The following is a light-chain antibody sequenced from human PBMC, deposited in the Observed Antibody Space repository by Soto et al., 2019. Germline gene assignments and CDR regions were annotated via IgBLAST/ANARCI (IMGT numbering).Light chain of an antibody. CDR2: AVS. J-gene: IGLJ3*02. Sequence: QSALTQPRSVSGSPGQSVSISCTGTNSDVGGYNLVSWYQQLPGKAPKLIISAVSYRTSGVSDRFSGSKSGNTASLTISGLQAGDEADYYCCSYTATDAWVFGGGTKVTVL. CDR3: CSYTATDAWV. V-gene: IGLV2-11*01. CDR1: NSDVGGYNL.